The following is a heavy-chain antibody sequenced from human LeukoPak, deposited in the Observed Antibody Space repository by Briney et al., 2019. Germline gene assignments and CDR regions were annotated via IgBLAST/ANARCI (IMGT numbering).Heavy chain of an antibody. J-gene: IGHJ6*01. CDR1: GYRFTMYW. D-gene: IGHD3-10*01. V-gene: IGHV5-51*01. CDR2: IYPGDSDT. CDR3: ARHMGSYYYGMDV. Sequence: AGESLKISCKGLGYRFTMYWIGWVRQMPGKGLEWMAIIYPGDSDTRYSASFQGQVTISADKSTSTAYLQWNSLKASDTAMYYCARHMGSYYYGMDVWGPGTTVTVSS.